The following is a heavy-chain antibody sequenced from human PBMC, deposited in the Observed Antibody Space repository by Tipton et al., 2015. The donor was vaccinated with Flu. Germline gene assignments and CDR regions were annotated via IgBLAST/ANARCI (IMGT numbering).Heavy chain of an antibody. Sequence: SGFTFGSYGMHWVRQAPGKGLEWVAYLWYDGGNVHYGDSVKGRFTISRDNSKNTVYLQMTSLRVEDTAVYFCAREGPSDYGMDVWGQGTSVTVSS. J-gene: IGHJ6*02. CDR2: LWYDGGNV. CDR1: GFTFGSYG. CDR3: AREGPSDYGMDV. V-gene: IGHV3-33*01.